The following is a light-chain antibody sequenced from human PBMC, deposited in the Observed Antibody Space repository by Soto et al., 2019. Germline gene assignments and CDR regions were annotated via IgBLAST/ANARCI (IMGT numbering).Light chain of an antibody. CDR3: GTWDNSLSAWV. Sequence: QSVLTQPPSVSAAPGQKVTISCSGRSSNIGNDYVSWYQQLPGTAPKLRIYDNDKRPSGIPDRFSGSKSGTSATLGITGLQTGDEADYYCGTWDNSLSAWVFGGGTKLTVL. CDR1: SSNIGNDY. CDR2: DND. V-gene: IGLV1-51*01. J-gene: IGLJ3*02.